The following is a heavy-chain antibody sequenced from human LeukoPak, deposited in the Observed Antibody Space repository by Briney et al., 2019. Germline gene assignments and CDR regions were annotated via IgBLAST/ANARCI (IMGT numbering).Heavy chain of an antibody. Sequence: GGSLRLSCAASGFTFSSYAMSWVRQAPGKGLEWVSAISGSGGSTYYADSVKGRFTISRDNSKNTLYLQMNSLRAEDTAVYYCAKCRHFDWLSPLDYWGQGTLVTVSS. J-gene: IGHJ4*02. CDR1: GFTFSSYA. D-gene: IGHD3-9*01. CDR2: ISGSGGST. CDR3: AKCRHFDWLSPLDY. V-gene: IGHV3-23*01.